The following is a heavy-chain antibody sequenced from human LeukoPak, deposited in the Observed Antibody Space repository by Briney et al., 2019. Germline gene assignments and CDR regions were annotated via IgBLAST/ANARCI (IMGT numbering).Heavy chain of an antibody. Sequence: ASVKVSCKASGYTFTSFDINWVRQATGQGLEWMGWMNPNSGNTGFAQKFQGRVTMARDTSISTAYMELSSLRSEDTAVYYCSRHFGTGDNFDYWGQGTLLIVSS. J-gene: IGHJ4*02. CDR1: GYTFTSFD. D-gene: IGHD1-1*01. V-gene: IGHV1-8*01. CDR2: MNPNSGNT. CDR3: SRHFGTGDNFDY.